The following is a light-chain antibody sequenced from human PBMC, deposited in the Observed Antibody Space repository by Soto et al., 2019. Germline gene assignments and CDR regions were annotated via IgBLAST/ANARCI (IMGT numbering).Light chain of an antibody. J-gene: IGKJ1*01. V-gene: IGKV3-20*01. CDR1: QSVSSSY. Sequence: EIVLTQSPGTLSLSPGERATLSCRASQSVSSSYLAWYQQKFGQAPRLLIYGASSRATDIPDRFSGSGSGTDFTLTISRLEPEDFAVYYCQKFPWTVGQGTKVEI. CDR3: QKFPWT. CDR2: GAS.